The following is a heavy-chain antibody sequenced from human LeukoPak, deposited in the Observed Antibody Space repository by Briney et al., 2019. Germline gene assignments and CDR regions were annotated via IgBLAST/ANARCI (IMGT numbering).Heavy chain of an antibody. CDR1: GYIFTNYG. V-gene: IGHV1-18*01. J-gene: IGHJ4*02. Sequence: ASVKVSCKTSGYIFTNYGISWVRQAPGQGLEWMGWISGYNGNTNYVQKFRGRVAMTADTSTSTVYMDLRSLRSDDTAVYYSARDIATVQHQDWGQGTLVTVSS. CDR3: ARDIATVQHQD. CDR2: ISGYNGNT. D-gene: IGHD1-1*01.